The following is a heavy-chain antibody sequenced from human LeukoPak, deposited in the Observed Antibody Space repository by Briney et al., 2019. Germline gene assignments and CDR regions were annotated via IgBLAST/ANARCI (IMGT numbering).Heavy chain of an antibody. D-gene: IGHD3-3*01. CDR1: SGSISSYY. Sequence: PSETLSLTCTVSSGSISSYYWSWIRQPAGKGLEWIGRIYTSGSTNYNPSLKSRVTMSVDTSKNQFSLKLSSVTAADTAVYYCARESGNYDFWSGYYRLSWFDPWGQGTLVTVSS. V-gene: IGHV4-4*07. CDR3: ARESGNYDFWSGYYRLSWFDP. J-gene: IGHJ5*02. CDR2: IYTSGST.